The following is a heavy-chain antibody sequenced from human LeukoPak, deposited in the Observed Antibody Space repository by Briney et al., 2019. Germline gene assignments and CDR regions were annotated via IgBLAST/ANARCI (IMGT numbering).Heavy chain of an antibody. J-gene: IGHJ5*02. CDR1: GYSISSGYY. CDR2: IYHSGST. CDR3: AGSIAVAASARRNWFDP. D-gene: IGHD6-19*01. V-gene: IGHV4-38-2*02. Sequence: PSETLSLTCTVSGYSISSGYYWGWIRQPPGKGLEWIGSIYHSGSTYYNPSLKSRVTISVDTSKNQFSLKLSSVTAADTAVYYCAGSIAVAASARRNWFDPWGQGTLVTVSS.